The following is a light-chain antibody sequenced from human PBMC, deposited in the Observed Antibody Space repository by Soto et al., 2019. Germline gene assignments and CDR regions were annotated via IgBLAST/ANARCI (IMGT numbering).Light chain of an antibody. Sequence: QSALTQPRSVSGSPGQSVTISCTGTSSDVGDYNYVSWYQQHPGKAPKLMIYEVHKRPSGVPDRFSGSKSGNTASLTISGLQAEDEADYYCQSYDSSLSGWVFGGGTKLTVL. CDR2: EVH. CDR1: SSDVGDYNY. V-gene: IGLV2-11*01. J-gene: IGLJ3*02. CDR3: QSYDSSLSGWV.